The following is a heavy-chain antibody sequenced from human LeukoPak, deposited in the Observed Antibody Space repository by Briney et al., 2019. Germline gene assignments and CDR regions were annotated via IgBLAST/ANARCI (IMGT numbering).Heavy chain of an antibody. J-gene: IGHJ3*02. V-gene: IGHV3-33*01. D-gene: IGHD6-13*01. CDR2: LWFDGSNK. Sequence: GGSLRLSCAASGFTFSSYGMHWVRQAPGKGLERVAVLWFDGSNKNYADAVKDRFTISRDNSENTVSLQMNSLRAEDTAVYYCARGMGAAGTRSPDALDIWGQGTMVTVSS. CDR1: GFTFSSYG. CDR3: ARGMGAAGTRSPDALDI.